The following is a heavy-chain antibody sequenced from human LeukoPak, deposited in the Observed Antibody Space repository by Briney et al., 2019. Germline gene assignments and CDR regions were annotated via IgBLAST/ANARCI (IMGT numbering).Heavy chain of an antibody. CDR1: GYTFTSYD. CDR2: MNPNSGNT. CDR3: ARVRDRSSSWYLKFFDY. J-gene: IGHJ4*02. D-gene: IGHD6-13*01. V-gene: IGHV1-8*03. Sequence: ASVKVSCKASGYTFTSYDINWVRQATGQGLEWMGWMNPNSGNTGYAQKFQGRVTITRNTSISTAYMELSSLRSEDTAVYYCARVRDRSSSWYLKFFDYWGQGTLVTVSS.